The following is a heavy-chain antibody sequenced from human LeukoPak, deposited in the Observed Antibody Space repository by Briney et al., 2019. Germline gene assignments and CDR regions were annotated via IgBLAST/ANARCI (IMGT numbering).Heavy chain of an antibody. J-gene: IGHJ3*02. CDR2: IFYSGGS. Sequence: KPSETLSLTCTVSGGSISSSSYYWTWIRQPPGKGLEWIGYIFYSGGSNYNPSLKSRVTISVDTSKNHFSLKLSSVTAADTAVYYCARLGSTFDIWGQGTMVTVSS. CDR1: GGSISSSSYY. V-gene: IGHV4-61*03. D-gene: IGHD2-2*01. CDR3: ARLGSTFDI.